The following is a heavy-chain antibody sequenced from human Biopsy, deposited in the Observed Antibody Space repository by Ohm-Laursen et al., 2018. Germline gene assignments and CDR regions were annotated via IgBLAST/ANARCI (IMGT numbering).Heavy chain of an antibody. CDR2: IFNSANT. Sequence: SQTLSLTCTVSGGSISSGGSYWSWIRPRTGKGLEWIGYIFNSANTYYNPSLKNLITISGDTSKNQFSLKLNSVTAADTAVYYCARGDYFDSNGYFWFDPWGQGTLVTVSS. V-gene: IGHV4-31*01. J-gene: IGHJ5*02. CDR1: GGSISSGGSY. CDR3: ARGDYFDSNGYFWFDP. D-gene: IGHD3-22*01.